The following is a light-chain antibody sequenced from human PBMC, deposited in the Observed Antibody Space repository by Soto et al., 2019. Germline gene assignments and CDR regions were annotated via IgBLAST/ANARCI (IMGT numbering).Light chain of an antibody. CDR2: AAS. CDR1: QGISSS. Sequence: DIRLTQSPSFMSASLGDRVTITCRASQGISSSLAWYQQKPGTAPKLLIYAASTLQSGVPSRFSGSGSGIEFTLTITSLQPEDFATYFCQQLSTYPRTFGQGTKVEI. J-gene: IGKJ1*01. V-gene: IGKV1-9*01. CDR3: QQLSTYPRT.